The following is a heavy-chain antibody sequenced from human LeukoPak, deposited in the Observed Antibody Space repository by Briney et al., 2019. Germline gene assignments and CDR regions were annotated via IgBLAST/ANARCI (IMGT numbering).Heavy chain of an antibody. CDR2: ISAYNGNT. J-gene: IGHJ4*02. CDR1: GGTFSSYA. CDR3: ARAPWYVWGSYRLYYFDY. V-gene: IGHV1-18*01. D-gene: IGHD3-16*02. Sequence: GASVKVSCKASGGTFSSYAISWVRQAPGQGLEWMGWISAYNGNTNYAQKLQGRVTMTTDTSTSTAYMELRSLRSDDTAVYYCARAPWYVWGSYRLYYFDYWGQGTLVTVSS.